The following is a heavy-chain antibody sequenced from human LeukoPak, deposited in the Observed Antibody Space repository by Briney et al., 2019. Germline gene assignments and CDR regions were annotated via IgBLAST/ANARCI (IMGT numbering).Heavy chain of an antibody. CDR3: ARDHLRLGLSLYYYYGMDV. V-gene: IGHV4-30-4*01. CDR1: GGSISSGDYY. CDR2: MYYSGST. J-gene: IGHJ6*04. Sequence: SQTLSLTCTVSGGSISSGDYYWSWIRQPPGKGLEWIGYMYYSGSTYYNPSLKSRVTISVDTSKNQFSLKLSSVTAADTAVYYCARDHLRLGLSLYYYYGMDVWGKGTTVTVSS. D-gene: IGHD3-16*01.